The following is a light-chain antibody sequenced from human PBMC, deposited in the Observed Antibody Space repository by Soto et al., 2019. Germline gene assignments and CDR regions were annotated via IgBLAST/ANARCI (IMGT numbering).Light chain of an antibody. CDR1: QSVSSNY. V-gene: IGKV3-20*01. J-gene: IGKJ4*01. Sequence: VLSQSRCLLSLSPEERTTISCRGRQSVSSNYLAWYQQKPGQAPRLLIYGASSRATGIPDRFSGSGSGTDFILTISRLEPEDFAVCYCQQYGSSSLTLGGGTKVDIK. CDR3: QQYGSSSLT. CDR2: GAS.